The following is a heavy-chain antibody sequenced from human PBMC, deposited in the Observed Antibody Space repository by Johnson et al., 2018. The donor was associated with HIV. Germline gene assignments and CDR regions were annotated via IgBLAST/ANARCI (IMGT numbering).Heavy chain of an antibody. J-gene: IGHJ3*02. CDR1: GFTFSSYG. D-gene: IGHD3-10*01. Sequence: QVQLVESGGRVVQPGRSLRLSCATSGFTFSSYGMHWVRQAPGKGLEWVAVIWYDGSNKYYADSVKGRFTISRDNSKNTLYLQMNSLRAEDTAVYYCAKDRGLSAFDIWGQGTMVTVSS. CDR2: IWYDGSNK. CDR3: AKDRGLSAFDI. V-gene: IGHV3-30*18.